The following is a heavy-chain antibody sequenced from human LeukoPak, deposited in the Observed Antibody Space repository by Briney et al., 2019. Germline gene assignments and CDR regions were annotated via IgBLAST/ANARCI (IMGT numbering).Heavy chain of an antibody. Sequence: GGSLRLSCAASGFTFSSYAMHWVRQAPGKGLEWVAVISYDGSNKYYADSVKSRFTISRDNSKNTLYLQMNSLRAEDTAVYYCARGGTRYYFDYWGQGTLVTVSS. J-gene: IGHJ4*02. CDR1: GFTFSSYA. V-gene: IGHV3-30*14. D-gene: IGHD3-16*01. CDR2: ISYDGSNK. CDR3: ARGGTRYYFDY.